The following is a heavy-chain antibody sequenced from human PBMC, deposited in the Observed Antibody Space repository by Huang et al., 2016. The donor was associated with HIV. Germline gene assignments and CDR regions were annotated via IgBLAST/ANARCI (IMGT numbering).Heavy chain of an antibody. Sequence: QLQLQESGPGLVKPSETLSLTCTVSGGSIRSDNYYWGWIRQPPGKWLEWIGSIYYSGSTYYNPSLKSRVTITVDTSKNQFSLKMRAVTAADTAVYYCARLPGSITMIRGVITDPYWGQGTLVTVSS. CDR3: ARLPGSITMIRGVITDPY. D-gene: IGHD3-10*01. CDR1: GGSIRSDNYY. J-gene: IGHJ4*02. V-gene: IGHV4-39*01. CDR2: IYYSGST.